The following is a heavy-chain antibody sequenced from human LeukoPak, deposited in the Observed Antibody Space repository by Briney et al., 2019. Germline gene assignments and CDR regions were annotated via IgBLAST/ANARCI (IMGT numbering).Heavy chain of an antibody. CDR1: GFTFSSYA. Sequence: SGRSLRLSCAASGFTFSSYAMHWVRQAPGKGLEWVAVISYDGSNKYYADSVKGRFTISRDNSKNTLYLQMNSLRAEDTAVYYCARDGELGNSFDYWGQGTLVTVSS. CDR3: ARDGELGNSFDY. D-gene: IGHD7-27*01. V-gene: IGHV3-30-3*01. J-gene: IGHJ4*02. CDR2: ISYDGSNK.